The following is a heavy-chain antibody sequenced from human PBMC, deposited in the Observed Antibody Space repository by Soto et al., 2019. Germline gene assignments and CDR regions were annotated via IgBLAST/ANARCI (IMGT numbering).Heavy chain of an antibody. CDR3: AKGERWDDYGDYPWFDP. D-gene: IGHD4-17*01. V-gene: IGHV3-9*01. CDR1: GFTFDDYA. CDR2: ISWNSGSI. J-gene: IGHJ5*02. Sequence: EVQLVESGGGLVQPGRSLRLSCAASGFTFDDYAMHWVRQAPGKGLEWVSGISWNSGSIGYADSVKGRFTISRDNAKNSLYLQMNSLRAEDTALYYCAKGERWDDYGDYPWFDPWGQGTLVTVSS.